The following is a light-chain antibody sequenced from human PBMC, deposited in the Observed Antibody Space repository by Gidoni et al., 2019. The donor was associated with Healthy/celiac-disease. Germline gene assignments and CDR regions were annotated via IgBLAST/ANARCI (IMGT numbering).Light chain of an antibody. CDR3: QQSYSTPYT. CDR2: AAS. CDR1: QSISSY. J-gene: IGKJ2*01. V-gene: IGKV1-39*01. Sequence: TQSPSSLSASVGDRVTITCRASQSISSYLNWYQQKPGKAPKLLNYAASSLQSGVPSRFSGRGSGTDFTLTISSLQPEDFATYYCQQSYSTPYTFGQGTKLEIK.